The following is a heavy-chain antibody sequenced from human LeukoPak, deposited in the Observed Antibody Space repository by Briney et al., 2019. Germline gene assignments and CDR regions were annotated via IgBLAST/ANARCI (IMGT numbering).Heavy chain of an antibody. J-gene: IGHJ5*02. CDR3: ASSHCTAGSCNWFDP. V-gene: IGHV3-66*01. CDR1: GFTVSSNY. D-gene: IGHD2-8*02. Sequence: GGSLRLSCAASGFTVSSNYMSWVRQAPGKGLEWVSFMYRGDRTYYTDSVKGRFTMSRDDMKKTVYLQMDSLRAEDTAVYYCASSHCTAGSCNWFDPWGQGTLVTVSP. CDR2: MYRGDRT.